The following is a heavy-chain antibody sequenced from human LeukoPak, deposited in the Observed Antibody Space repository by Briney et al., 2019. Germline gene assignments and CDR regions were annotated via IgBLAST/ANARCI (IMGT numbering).Heavy chain of an antibody. D-gene: IGHD7-27*01. V-gene: IGHV3-64*01. CDR3: ARGPWGSPFDY. CDR2: ISSNGGST. J-gene: IGHJ4*02. Sequence: GGSLRLSCAASGFTFSSYAMHWVRQAPGKGLEYVSAISSNGGSTYYANSVKGRFTISRDNSKNTLYLQMGSLRAEDMAVYYCARGPWGSPFDYWGQGTLVTVSS. CDR1: GFTFSSYA.